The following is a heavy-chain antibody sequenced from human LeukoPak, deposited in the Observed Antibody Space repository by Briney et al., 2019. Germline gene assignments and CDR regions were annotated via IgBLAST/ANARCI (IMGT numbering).Heavy chain of an antibody. V-gene: IGHV3-7*01. J-gene: IGHJ4*02. CDR1: GFTVSSNY. CDR3: ARGTSAGDY. CDR2: IKQDGSEK. Sequence: PGGSLRLSCAASGFTVSSNYMSWVRQAPGKGLEWVANIKQDGSEKYYVDSVKGRFTISRDNAKNSLYLQMNSLRAEDTAVYYCARGTSAGDYWGQGTLVTVSS.